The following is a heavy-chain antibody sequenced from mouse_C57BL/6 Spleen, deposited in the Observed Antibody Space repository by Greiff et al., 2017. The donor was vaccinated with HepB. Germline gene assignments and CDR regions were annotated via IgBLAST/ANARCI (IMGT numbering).Heavy chain of an antibody. J-gene: IGHJ3*01. CDR2: IYPSDSET. D-gene: IGHD2-4*01. Sequence: QVQLQQPGAELVRPGSSVKLSCKASGYTFTSYWMDWVKQRPGQGLEWIGNIYPSDSETHYNQKFKDKATLTVDKSSSTAYMQLSSLTSEDSAVYYCARWDDDDNEVAYWGQRTLVTVSA. CDR1: GYTFTSYW. V-gene: IGHV1-61*01. CDR3: ARWDDDDNEVAY.